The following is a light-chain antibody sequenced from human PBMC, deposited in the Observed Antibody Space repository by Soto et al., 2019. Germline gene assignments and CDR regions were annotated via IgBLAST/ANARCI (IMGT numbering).Light chain of an antibody. CDR3: FSFTTDWTHV. J-gene: IGLJ1*01. CDR1: SGDIGAYNY. Sequence: QSALTQPASVSGSPGQSITISCTGSSGDIGAYNYVSWFQQYPGKAPKLIISEVSNRPSGVSNRFSGSKSGTAASLTISGLQTEDEADYFCFSFTTDWTHVFGTGTKVTVL. CDR2: EVS. V-gene: IGLV2-14*01.